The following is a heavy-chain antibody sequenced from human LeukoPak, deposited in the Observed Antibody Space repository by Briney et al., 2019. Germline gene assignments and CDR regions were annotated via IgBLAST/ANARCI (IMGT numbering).Heavy chain of an antibody. CDR2: ISANDGKT. Sequence: GASVTVSCKASGFVFTGYGFTWVRQAPGQGLEWMGWISANDGKTHYSERHQGRVTMTTDTVTSTAYMELRSLRSDDTAVYYCARELHVERDDYWGQGTLVTVSS. CDR1: GFVFTGYG. J-gene: IGHJ4*02. D-gene: IGHD1-1*01. CDR3: ARELHVERDDY. V-gene: IGHV1-18*01.